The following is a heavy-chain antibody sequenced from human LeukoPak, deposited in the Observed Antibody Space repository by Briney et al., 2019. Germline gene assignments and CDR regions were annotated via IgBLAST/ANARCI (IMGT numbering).Heavy chain of an antibody. D-gene: IGHD5-12*01. J-gene: IGHJ5*02. CDR2: INHSGST. CDR1: GGSFSGYY. CDR3: ARGIIIVATMAPVNWFDP. Sequence: SETLPLTCAVYGGSFSGYYWSWIRQPPGKGLEWIGEINHSGSTNYNPSLKSRVTISVDTSKNQFSLKLSSVTAADTAVYYCARGIIIVATMAPVNWFDPWGQGTLVTVSS. V-gene: IGHV4-34*01.